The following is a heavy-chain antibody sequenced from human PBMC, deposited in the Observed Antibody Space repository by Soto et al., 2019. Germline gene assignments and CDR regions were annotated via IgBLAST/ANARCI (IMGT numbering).Heavy chain of an antibody. Sequence: EVQLVESGGGLVQPGRSLRLSCAASGFTFDDYAMHWVRQAPGKGLEWVSGISWNSGSIGYADSVNGRFTISRDNAKNSLSLQMNSLRAEDTALYYCAKGISWTLEGSRGFDYWGQGTMVTVSS. CDR1: GFTFDDYA. D-gene: IGHD3-3*01. CDR3: AKGISWTLEGSRGFDY. V-gene: IGHV3-9*01. CDR2: ISWNSGSI. J-gene: IGHJ4*02.